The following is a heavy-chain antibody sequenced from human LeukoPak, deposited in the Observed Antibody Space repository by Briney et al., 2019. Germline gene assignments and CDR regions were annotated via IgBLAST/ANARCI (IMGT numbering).Heavy chain of an antibody. CDR3: AKDPLSDVTPFDY. Sequence: VGSLRLSCAASGFTFSSYALSWVRQAPGKGLEWVSAISGSGGSTYYADSVKGRFTISRDNSKNTLYLQMNSLRAEDTAVYYCAKDPLSDVTPFDYWGQGTLVTVSS. CDR1: GFTFSSYA. D-gene: IGHD2/OR15-2a*01. J-gene: IGHJ4*02. V-gene: IGHV3-23*01. CDR2: ISGSGGST.